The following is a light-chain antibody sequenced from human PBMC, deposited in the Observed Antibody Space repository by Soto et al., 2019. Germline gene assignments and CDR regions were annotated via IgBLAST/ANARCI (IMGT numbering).Light chain of an antibody. CDR3: QQRNIWPPVT. CDR2: GAF. V-gene: IGKV3-11*01. CDR1: QSVTNY. J-gene: IGKJ5*01. Sequence: EIVFTQSPCTLSLSPGERATLSCRASQSVTNYLAWYQQKPGQPPRLLIYGAFNRAAGIPARFSGSGSGTDFTLTISSLEPEDSAVYYCQQRNIWPPVTFGQGTRLEI.